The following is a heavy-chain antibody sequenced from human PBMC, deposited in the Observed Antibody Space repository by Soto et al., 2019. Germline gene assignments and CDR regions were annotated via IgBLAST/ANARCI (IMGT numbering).Heavy chain of an antibody. J-gene: IGHJ5*02. V-gene: IGHV1-69*13. CDR2: IIPIFGTA. CDR1: GGTFSSYA. CDR3: ARDGRSGAVADYNWFDP. Sequence: SVKVSCKASGGTFSSYAISWVRQAPGQGLEWMGGIIPIFGTANYAQKFQGRVTITADESTSTAYMELSSLRSEDTAVYYCARDGRSGAVADYNWFDPWGQGTLVTVS. D-gene: IGHD6-19*01.